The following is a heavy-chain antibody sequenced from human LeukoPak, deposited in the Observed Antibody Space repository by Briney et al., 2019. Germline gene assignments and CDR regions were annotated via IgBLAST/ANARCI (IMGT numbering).Heavy chain of an antibody. Sequence: GGSLRLSCAASGFTFSDYYMSWIRQAPGKGLEWVGRIRNKVNGYTTEYAASVKGRFTISRDASKNSMDLQMNSLKTEDTAVYYCAKHQSLYSSSWYGGSDWFDPWGQGTLVTVSS. CDR3: AKHQSLYSSSWYGGSDWFDP. V-gene: IGHV3-72*01. CDR2: IRNKVNGYTT. J-gene: IGHJ5*02. D-gene: IGHD6-13*01. CDR1: GFTFSDYY.